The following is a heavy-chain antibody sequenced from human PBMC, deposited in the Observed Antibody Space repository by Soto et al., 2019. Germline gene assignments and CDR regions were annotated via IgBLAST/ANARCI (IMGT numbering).Heavy chain of an antibody. V-gene: IGHV1-8*02. D-gene: IGHD3-16*02. CDR3: ARGQYDYVWGSYRPVNWFDP. CDR1: GYTFTSYA. Sequence: GASVKVSCKASGYTFTSYAMHWVRQAPGQGLEWMGWMNPNSGNTGYAQKFQGRVTMTRNTSISTAYMELSSLRSEDTAVYYCARGQYDYVWGSYRPVNWFDPWGQGTLVTVSS. CDR2: MNPNSGNT. J-gene: IGHJ5*02.